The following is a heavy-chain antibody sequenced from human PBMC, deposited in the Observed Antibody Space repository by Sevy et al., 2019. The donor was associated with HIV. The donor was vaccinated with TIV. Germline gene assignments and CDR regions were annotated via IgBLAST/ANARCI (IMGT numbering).Heavy chain of an antibody. D-gene: IGHD6-25*01. CDR2: IKKIGESYAT. V-gene: IGHV3-73*01. Sequence: GGSLRLSCAASGFTFSGSALHWVRQASGKGLEWVGRIKKIGESYATAFAGSLEGRFTISRDDLKNTVHLQMNSLKIEDTAVYYCTRLIYPDDAFDIWGQGTMVTVSS. CDR3: TRLIYPDDAFDI. CDR1: GFTFSGSA. J-gene: IGHJ3*02.